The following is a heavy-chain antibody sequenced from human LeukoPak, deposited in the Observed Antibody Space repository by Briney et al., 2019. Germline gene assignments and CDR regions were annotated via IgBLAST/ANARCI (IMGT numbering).Heavy chain of an antibody. Sequence: SETLSLTCTVSGGSISSGSYYWSWIRQPAGKGLEWIGRIYTSGSTNYNPSLKSRVTISVDTSKNQFSLKLSSVTAADTALYYCAKKGYGGNSGGAYFDYWGQGTLVTVSS. CDR1: GGSISSGSYY. V-gene: IGHV4-61*02. D-gene: IGHD4-23*01. CDR3: AKKGYGGNSGGAYFDY. CDR2: IYTSGST. J-gene: IGHJ4*02.